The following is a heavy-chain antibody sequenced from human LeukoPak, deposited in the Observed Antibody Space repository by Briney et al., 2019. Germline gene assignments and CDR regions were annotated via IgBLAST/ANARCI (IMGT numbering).Heavy chain of an antibody. J-gene: IGHJ6*03. V-gene: IGHV1-69*01. Sequence: ASVKVSCKASGGTFSTYAISWVRQAPGQGLEWMGGIIPVVGTPNYAQKFQGRVTITSDESTSTAYMELSSMRSEDTAVYYCARVAGTEGGYYYFYYMDLWGKGPTVTVS. CDR3: ARVAGTEGGYYYFYYMDL. CDR2: IIPVVGTP. CDR1: GGTFSTYA. D-gene: IGHD6-19*01.